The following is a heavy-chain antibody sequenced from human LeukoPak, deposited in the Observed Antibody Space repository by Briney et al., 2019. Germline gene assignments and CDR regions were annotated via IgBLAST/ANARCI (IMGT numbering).Heavy chain of an antibody. J-gene: IGHJ5*02. CDR1: GGSFSGYY. Sequence: PSETLSLTCAVYGGSFSGYYWSWIRQPPGKGLEWIGSIYYSGSTYYNPSLKSRVTISVDTSKNQFSLKLSSVTAADTAVYYCARGMGAAAGGNWFDPWGQGTLVTVSS. CDR3: ARGMGAAAGGNWFDP. V-gene: IGHV4-34*01. D-gene: IGHD6-13*01. CDR2: IYYSGST.